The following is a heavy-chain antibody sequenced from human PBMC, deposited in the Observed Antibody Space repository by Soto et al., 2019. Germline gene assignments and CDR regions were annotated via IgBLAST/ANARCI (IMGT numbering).Heavy chain of an antibody. CDR3: ASALYCSGGSCSFDP. CDR2: IYYTGST. D-gene: IGHD2-15*01. V-gene: IGHV4-61*01. CDR1: GGSISSSRCH. Sequence: PSETLSLTCTVSGGSISSSRCHWSWIRQPPGKGLEWIGFIYYTGSTSYNPSLKSRVTISMDTSKNQFSLKLTSVTAADTAVYYCASALYCSGGSCSFDPWGQGTLVTVSS. J-gene: IGHJ5*02.